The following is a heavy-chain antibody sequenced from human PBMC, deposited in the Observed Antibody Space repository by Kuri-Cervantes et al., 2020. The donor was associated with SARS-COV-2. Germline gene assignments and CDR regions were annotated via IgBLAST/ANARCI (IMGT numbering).Heavy chain of an antibody. Sequence: ASVKVSCKASGYTFTSYDINWVRQATGQGLEWMGWMNPNSGNTGYAQKFQGRVTMTRNTSISTAYMELSSLRSEDTAVYYCARELMTTVTTQQAYYYYYYMDVWGKGTMVTVSS. V-gene: IGHV1-8*01. CDR1: GYTFTSYD. J-gene: IGHJ6*03. D-gene: IGHD4-11*01. CDR2: MNPNSGNT. CDR3: ARELMTTVTTQQAYYYYYYMDV.